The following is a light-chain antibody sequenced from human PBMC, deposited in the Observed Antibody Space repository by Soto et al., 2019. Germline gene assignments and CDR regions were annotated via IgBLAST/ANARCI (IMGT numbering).Light chain of an antibody. CDR3: QQSYHTPYT. J-gene: IGKJ2*01. Sequence: DLPMTQSPSSLSASIGDSVTITCRASRSIFSYLNWYQQRPGRGPKLLIYAASSLQSGVPSRFSGSGSATDFTLTISSLQPEDSATYYCQQSYHTPYTFGQGTKVEIK. V-gene: IGKV1-39*01. CDR2: AAS. CDR1: RSIFSY.